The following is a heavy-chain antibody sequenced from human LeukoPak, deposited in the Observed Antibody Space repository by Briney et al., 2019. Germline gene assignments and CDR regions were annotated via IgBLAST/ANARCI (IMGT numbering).Heavy chain of an antibody. CDR2: TYYRSKWYN. CDR3: ARALPRYFDY. CDR1: RDSVSSNSAA. V-gene: IGHV6-1*01. J-gene: IGHJ4*02. Sequence: SQTLSLTCAISRDSVSSNSAAWNWIRQSPSRGLEWLGRTYYRSKWYNEYAPSVKGRIAFNPDTSKNQFSLQLDSVTPEDTDVYYCARALPRYFDYWGQGTLVAVSS. D-gene: IGHD2-21*02.